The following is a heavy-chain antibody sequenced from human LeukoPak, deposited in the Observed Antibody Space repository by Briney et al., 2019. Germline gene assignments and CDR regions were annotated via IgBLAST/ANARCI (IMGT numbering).Heavy chain of an antibody. Sequence: GASVKVSCKASGFTFTGYYIHWVRQAPGQGLEWMGYINPHSGGTNSPQKFQGRVTMTTDTSISAAYMELSSLISDDTAMYYCVREGNELLSKNFDYWGQGTLVPVSS. D-gene: IGHD2-21*02. V-gene: IGHV1-2*02. J-gene: IGHJ4*02. CDR2: INPHSGGT. CDR1: GFTFTGYY. CDR3: VREGNELLSKNFDY.